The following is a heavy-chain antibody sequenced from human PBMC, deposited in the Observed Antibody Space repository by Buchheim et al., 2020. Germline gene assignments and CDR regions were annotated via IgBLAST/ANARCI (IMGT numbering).Heavy chain of an antibody. CDR3: ARDVRSVEVGSPRGYFDL. D-gene: IGHD2-2*01. CDR2: ISIDGSNI. Sequence: QVHLVESGGGVVQPGKSLRLSCTASGFTFSSYAIHWVRQAPGKGLEWVAVISIDGSNIYYADSVKGRFTISRDNSKNTLYLQMNSLRTEDTAIYRCARDVRSVEVGSPRGYFDLWGRGTL. CDR1: GFTFSSYA. J-gene: IGHJ2*01. V-gene: IGHV3-30-3*01.